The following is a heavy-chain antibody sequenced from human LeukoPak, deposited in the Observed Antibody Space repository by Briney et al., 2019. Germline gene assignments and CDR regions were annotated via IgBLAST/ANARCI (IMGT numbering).Heavy chain of an antibody. CDR3: ARAGYFDSSGFYAPDAFDI. D-gene: IGHD3-22*01. CDR2: VYGGGTT. V-gene: IGHV3-53*01. CDR1: GFTFSSYG. J-gene: IGHJ3*02. Sequence: PGGSLRLSCAASGFTFSSYGMHWVRQAPGKGLEWVSFVYGGGTTYYEDSVKGRFTISRDSPKNTLFLQMNSLRVGDTAVYYCARAGYFDSSGFYAPDAFDIWGQGTVVTVSS.